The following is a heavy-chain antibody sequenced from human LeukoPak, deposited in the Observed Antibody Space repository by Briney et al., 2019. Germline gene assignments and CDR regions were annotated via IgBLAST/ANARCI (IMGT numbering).Heavy chain of an antibody. V-gene: IGHV3-48*01. Sequence: GSLRLSCAASGFTFSSYSMNWVRQAPGKGLEWVSYISSSSSTIYYADSVKGRFTISRDNAKNSLYLQMNSLRAEDTAVYYCARAVAGTFDYWGQGTLVTVSS. D-gene: IGHD6-19*01. CDR1: GFTFSSYS. CDR3: ARAVAGTFDY. J-gene: IGHJ4*02. CDR2: ISSSSSTI.